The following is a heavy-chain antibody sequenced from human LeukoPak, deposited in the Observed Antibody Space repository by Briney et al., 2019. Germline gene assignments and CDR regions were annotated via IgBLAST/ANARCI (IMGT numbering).Heavy chain of an antibody. CDR2: IYHSGST. J-gene: IGHJ3*02. CDR3: ARDRQLGDAFDI. Sequence: SETLSLTCAVSGGSISSGGYSWSWIRQPPGKGLEWIGYIYHSGSTYYNPSLKSRVTISVDRSKNQFSLKLSSVTAADTAVYYCARDRQLGDAFDIWGQGTMVTVSS. V-gene: IGHV4-30-2*01. CDR1: GGSISSGGYS. D-gene: IGHD5-18*01.